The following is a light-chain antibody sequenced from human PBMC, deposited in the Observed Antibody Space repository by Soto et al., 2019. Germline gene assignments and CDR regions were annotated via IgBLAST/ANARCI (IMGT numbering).Light chain of an antibody. CDR1: SRDVGGYNY. CDR3: SSYTRITTLHYV. CDR2: DVS. Sequence: QSALTQPASGSGSPGQSITISCTGTSRDVGGYNYVSWYQQHPGKAPKLLIYDVSNRPSGASNRFSGSKSGNTASLTISGLQAEDEADYYCSSYTRITTLHYVFRPGTKLTVL. J-gene: IGLJ1*01. V-gene: IGLV2-14*01.